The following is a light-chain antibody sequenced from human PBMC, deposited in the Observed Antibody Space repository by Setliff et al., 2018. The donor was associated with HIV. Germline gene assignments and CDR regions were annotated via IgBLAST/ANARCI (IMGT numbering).Light chain of an antibody. V-gene: IGLV2-14*02. CDR1: SRYVGSYDL. Sequence: QSALAQPASVSGSPGQSITIPCTGTSRYVGSYDLVSWYQQQPGKAPKLIIHDVFQRPSGISHRFSGSKSGNTASLTISVLQAEDEADYYCRSYSTSNTLVRFGGGTKVNV. CDR2: DVF. J-gene: IGLJ2*01. CDR3: RSYSTSNTLVR.